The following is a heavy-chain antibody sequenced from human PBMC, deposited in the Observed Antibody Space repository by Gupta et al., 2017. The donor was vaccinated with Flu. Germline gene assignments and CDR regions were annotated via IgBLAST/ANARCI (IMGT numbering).Heavy chain of an antibody. CDR2: ISSSGKTT. D-gene: IGHD2-2*01. CDR1: GFTFSDYY. V-gene: IGHV3-11*01. Sequence: QVQLVESGGGLVKPGGSLRLSCAASGFTFSDYYMSWIRKTPGKGQEWISYISSSGKTTDYADSVKGRFTISRDHAKNALYLEMNSLRAEDTAVYYCARRKYPSMDVWGKGTTVTVSS. CDR3: ARRKYPSMDV. J-gene: IGHJ6*03.